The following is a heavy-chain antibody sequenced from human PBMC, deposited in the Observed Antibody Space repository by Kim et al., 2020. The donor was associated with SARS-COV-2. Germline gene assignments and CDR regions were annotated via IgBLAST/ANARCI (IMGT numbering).Heavy chain of an antibody. CDR3: ARSHSSGIAAVDY. CDR1: GGSISSGGYY. J-gene: IGHJ4*02. D-gene: IGHD6-13*01. CDR2: IYYSGST. V-gene: IGHV4-31*03. Sequence: SETLSLTCTVSGGSISSGGYYWSWIRQHPGKGLEWIGYIYYSGSTYYNPSLKSRVTISVDTSKNQFSLKLSSVTAADTGVYYCARSHSSGIAAVDYWGQGTLVTVSS.